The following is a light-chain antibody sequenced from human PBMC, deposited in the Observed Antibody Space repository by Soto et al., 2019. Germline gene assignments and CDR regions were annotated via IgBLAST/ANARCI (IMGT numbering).Light chain of an antibody. V-gene: IGLV2-14*01. CDR2: DVN. Sequence: QSALTQPASVSGSPGQSITISCTGTSSDVGGYNYVSWYQQHPGKAPKLMIYDVNTRPSGVSNRFSGSKSGNTASLTISGLQAEDEAAYYCSSYTSSISFGGGTKLTVL. CDR3: SSYTSSIS. CDR1: SSDVGGYNY. J-gene: IGLJ2*01.